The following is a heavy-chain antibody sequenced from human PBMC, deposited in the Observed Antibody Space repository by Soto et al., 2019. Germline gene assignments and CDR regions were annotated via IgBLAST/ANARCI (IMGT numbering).Heavy chain of an antibody. D-gene: IGHD3-10*01. CDR1: GFTFSSYA. V-gene: IGHV3-30-3*01. CDR3: ARAGGRLCFGELQLPYYYYGMDV. J-gene: IGHJ6*02. Sequence: GGSLRLSCAASGFTFSSYAMHWVRQAPGKGLEWVAVISYDGSNKYCADSVKGRFTISRDNSKNTLYLQMNSLRAEDTAVYYCARAGGRLCFGELQLPYYYYGMDVWGQGTTVTVSS. CDR2: ISYDGSNK.